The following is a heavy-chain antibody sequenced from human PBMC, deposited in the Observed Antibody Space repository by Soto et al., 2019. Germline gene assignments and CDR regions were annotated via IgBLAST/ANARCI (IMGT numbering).Heavy chain of an antibody. Sequence: PSETLSLTCTVSGDSIRSSSYWGWIRQPPGKGLEWIGSIYSTGNTYYNPSLNSQVTISVDTSKNQFSLNVISVTAADTAVYYCASEYYFHSSGYYYGMDVWGQGTTVTVSS. CDR2: IYSTGNT. CDR3: ASEYYFHSSGYYYGMDV. V-gene: IGHV4-38-2*02. J-gene: IGHJ6*02. D-gene: IGHD3-22*01. CDR1: GDSIRSSSY.